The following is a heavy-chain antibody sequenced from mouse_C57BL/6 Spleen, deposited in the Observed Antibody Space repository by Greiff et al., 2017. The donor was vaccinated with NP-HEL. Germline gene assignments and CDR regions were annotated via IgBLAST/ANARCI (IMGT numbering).Heavy chain of an antibody. Sequence: QVQLQQSGAELMKPGASVKLSCKATGYTFTGYWIEWVKQRPGHGLEWIGQIYPGDGDTNYNGKFKGKATLTADKSSSTAYMQLSSLTSEDSAVYVCARGVDYYGSWSYWGQGTLVTVSA. J-gene: IGHJ3*01. CDR3: ARGVDYYGSWSY. CDR1: GYTFTGYW. CDR2: IYPGDGDT. V-gene: IGHV1-80*01. D-gene: IGHD1-1*01.